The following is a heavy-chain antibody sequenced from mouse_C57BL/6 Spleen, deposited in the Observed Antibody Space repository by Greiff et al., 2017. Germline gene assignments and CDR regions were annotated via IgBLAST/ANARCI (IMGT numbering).Heavy chain of an antibody. CDR1: GYSITSGYY. Sequence: EVQLVESGPGLVKPSQSLSLTCSVTGYSITSGYYWNWIRQFPGNKLEWMGYISYDGSNNYNPSLKNRISITRDTSKNQFFLKLNSVTTEDTATYYCARDYYGSRDYYFDYWGQGTTLTVSS. V-gene: IGHV3-6*01. J-gene: IGHJ2*01. CDR2: ISYDGSN. D-gene: IGHD1-1*01. CDR3: ARDYYGSRDYYFDY.